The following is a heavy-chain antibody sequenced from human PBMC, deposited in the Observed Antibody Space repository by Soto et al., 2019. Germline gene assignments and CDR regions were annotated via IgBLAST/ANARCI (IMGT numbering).Heavy chain of an antibody. D-gene: IGHD1-26*01. Sequence: QVQLVQSGAEVKKPGASVKVSCKASGYTFTSYGISWVRQAPGQGLEWMGWISAYNGNTNYAQKRQGRVTMTTATSTSKAYMELRSLTSADTAVYYCARVRGSGSTTDFYYWGQGTLVTVSS. CDR2: ISAYNGNT. CDR3: ARVRGSGSTTDFYY. V-gene: IGHV1-18*01. CDR1: GYTFTSYG. J-gene: IGHJ4*02.